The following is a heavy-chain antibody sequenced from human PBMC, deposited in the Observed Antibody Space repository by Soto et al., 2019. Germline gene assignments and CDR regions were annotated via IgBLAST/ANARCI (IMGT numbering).Heavy chain of an antibody. J-gene: IGHJ4*02. CDR3: ARAGRFGVSIRSLDL. D-gene: IGHD2-8*01. CDR2: VYCTGST. CDR1: GGSIKIYL. Sequence: SGTLSLPCTAPGGSIKIYLWSWIRQSPGKGLEWMGYVYCTGSTHYTPSLKSRLSMSVDTSKSHFSLRLTSVTTADTATYYCARAGRFGVSIRSLDLWGQGILVTVSS. V-gene: IGHV4-59*01.